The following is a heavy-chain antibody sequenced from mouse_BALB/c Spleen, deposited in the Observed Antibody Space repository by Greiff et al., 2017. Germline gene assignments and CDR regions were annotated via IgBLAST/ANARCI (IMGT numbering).Heavy chain of an antibody. V-gene: IGHV1-74*01. D-gene: IGHD1-1*01. CDR3: ASNYYGSSGFAY. CDR2: IHPSDSET. J-gene: IGHJ3*01. CDR1: GYSFTSYW. Sequence: QVQLKQSGAELARPGASVKMSCKASGYSFTSYWMNWVKQRPGQGLEWIGMIHPSDSETRLNQKFKDKATLTVDKSSSTAYMQLSSPTSEDSAVYYCASNYYGSSGFAYWGQGTLVTVSA.